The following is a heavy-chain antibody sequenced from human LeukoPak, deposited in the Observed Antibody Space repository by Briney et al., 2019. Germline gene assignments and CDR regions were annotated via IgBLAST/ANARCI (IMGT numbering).Heavy chain of an antibody. Sequence: PGGSLRLSCAASGFTFSSYEMNWVRQAPGKGLEWVSYISSSGSTIYYADSVKGRFTISRDSAKNSLYLQMNTLRAEDTAVYYCARDRGSSGWYEFDYWGQGTLVTVSS. CDR1: GFTFSSYE. J-gene: IGHJ4*02. CDR2: ISSSGSTI. CDR3: ARDRGSSGWYEFDY. D-gene: IGHD6-19*01. V-gene: IGHV3-48*03.